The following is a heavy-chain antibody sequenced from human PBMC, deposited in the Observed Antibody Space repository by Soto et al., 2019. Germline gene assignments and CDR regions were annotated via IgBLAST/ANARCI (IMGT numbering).Heavy chain of an antibody. CDR3: ARGIYYDSSDQPAFDS. D-gene: IGHD3-22*01. V-gene: IGHV3-30-3*01. J-gene: IGHJ4*01. Sequence: QVQLVESGGGVVQPGRSLRLSCAASGFTFSSYAMHWVRQAPGKGLEWVAVISYDGSNKYHADSVKGRFTISRDNFKNTLYLQMNSLRAEDTAVYYCARGIYYDSSDQPAFDSWGHGTLVTVSS. CDR1: GFTFSSYA. CDR2: ISYDGSNK.